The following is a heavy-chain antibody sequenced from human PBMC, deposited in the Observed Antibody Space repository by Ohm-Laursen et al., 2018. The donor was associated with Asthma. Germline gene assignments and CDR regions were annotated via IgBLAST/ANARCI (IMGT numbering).Heavy chain of an antibody. V-gene: IGHV7-4-1*02. Sequence: SVKVSCKASGYPFTGYAVHWVRQAPGQGLGWMGWIDTKTGNPKFAQGFTGRFVFSLDTSISTAYLQISSLKAEDTGVYYCSRGYSSGWTVGYWGQGTLVTVSP. CDR1: GYPFTGYA. D-gene: IGHD6-19*01. CDR3: SRGYSSGWTVGY. J-gene: IGHJ4*02. CDR2: IDTKTGNP.